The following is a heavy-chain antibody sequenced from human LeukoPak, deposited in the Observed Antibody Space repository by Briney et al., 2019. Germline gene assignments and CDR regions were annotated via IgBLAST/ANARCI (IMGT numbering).Heavy chain of an antibody. CDR1: GGSISSGSYY. CDR2: IYTSGST. J-gene: IGHJ4*02. Sequence: SQTLSLTCTVSGGSISSGSYYWSWIRQPAGKGLEWIGRIYTSGSTNYNPSLKRRVTISVDTSKNQFSLKLSSVTAADTAMYYCARGSAGATDFDYWGQGTLVTVSS. CDR3: ARGSAGATDFDY. D-gene: IGHD1-26*01. V-gene: IGHV4-61*02.